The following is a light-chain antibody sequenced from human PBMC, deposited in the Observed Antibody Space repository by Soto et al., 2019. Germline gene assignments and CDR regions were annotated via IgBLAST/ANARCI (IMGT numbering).Light chain of an antibody. CDR2: GNS. CDR1: SSNIGAGYD. J-gene: IGLJ2*01. V-gene: IGLV1-40*01. Sequence: QAVVTQPPSVSGAPGQRVTISCTGSSSNIGAGYDVHWYQQLPGTAPKLLIYGNSNRPSGVPDRFSGSKSGTSASLAITGLQAEDEADYYCSSYGGSNTVVFGGGTKLTVL. CDR3: SSYGGSNTVV.